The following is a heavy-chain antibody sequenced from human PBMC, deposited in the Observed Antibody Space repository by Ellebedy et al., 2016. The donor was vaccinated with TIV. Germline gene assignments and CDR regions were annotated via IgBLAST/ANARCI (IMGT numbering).Heavy chain of an antibody. D-gene: IGHD6-13*01. J-gene: IGHJ4*02. CDR1: GGSFSGYY. CDR2: INHSGST. CDR3: AREYSSSWYTTGAVFDY. Sequence: SETLSLXCAVYGGSFSGYYWSWIRQPPGKGLEWIGEINHSGSTNYNPSLKSRVTISVDTSKNQFSLKLSSVTAADTAVYYCAREYSSSWYTTGAVFDYWGQGTLVTVSS. V-gene: IGHV4-34*01.